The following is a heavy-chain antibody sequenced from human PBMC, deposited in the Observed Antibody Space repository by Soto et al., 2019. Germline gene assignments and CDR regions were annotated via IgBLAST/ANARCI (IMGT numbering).Heavy chain of an antibody. CDR3: ARECSGSSCLHY. Sequence: SHTLSLTFAISGYSVSSNSAAWNWIRQSTSRGLEWLGRTYYRSKWYNDFAASVKSRITINPDTSKNQFSLQLNSVTPEDTAVYYCARECSGSSCLHYWGQGTLVTVSS. CDR1: GYSVSSNSAA. V-gene: IGHV6-1*01. CDR2: TYYRSKWYN. J-gene: IGHJ4*02. D-gene: IGHD2-15*01.